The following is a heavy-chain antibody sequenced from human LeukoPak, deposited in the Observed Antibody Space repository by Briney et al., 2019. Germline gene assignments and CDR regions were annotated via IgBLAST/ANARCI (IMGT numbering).Heavy chain of an antibody. J-gene: IGHJ4*02. Sequence: GGSLRLSCAASGFTFSTYGMNWVRQAPGKGLEWVSSITSRSDYIYYADSLKGRFTISRDNAKNSLYLQMNSLGAEDTAVYYCARVRGGSVAGKGIFDYWGQGTLVTVSS. CDR3: ARVRGGSVAGKGIFDY. CDR1: GFTFSTYG. V-gene: IGHV3-21*01. D-gene: IGHD6-19*01. CDR2: ITSRSDYI.